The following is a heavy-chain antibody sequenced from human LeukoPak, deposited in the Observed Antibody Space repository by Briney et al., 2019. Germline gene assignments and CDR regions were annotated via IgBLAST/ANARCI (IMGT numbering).Heavy chain of an antibody. V-gene: IGHV3-23*01. CDR1: GFTFSSSA. J-gene: IGHJ4*02. Sequence: QPGGSLRLSCAASGFTFSSSAMSWVRQAPGKELEWVSAISNNGGYTYYADSVQGRFTISRDNSKSTLCLQMNSLRAEDTAVYYCAKQLGYCSDGSCYFPYWGQGTLVTVSS. CDR3: AKQLGYCSDGSCYFPY. D-gene: IGHD2-15*01. CDR2: ISNNGGYT.